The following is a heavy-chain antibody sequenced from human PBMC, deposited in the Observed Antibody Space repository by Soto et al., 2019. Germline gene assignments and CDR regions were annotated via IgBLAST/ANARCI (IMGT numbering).Heavy chain of an antibody. V-gene: IGHV3-30-3*01. CDR1: GFTFSSYG. Sequence: GGSLRLSCAASGFTFSSYGMHWVRQAPGKGLEWVAVISYDGSNKYYADSVKGRFTISRDNSKNTLYLQMNSLRAEDTAVYYCARVFTYYDFWSGYFPPDYYYGMDVWGQGTTVTVSS. D-gene: IGHD3-3*01. CDR2: ISYDGSNK. CDR3: ARVFTYYDFWSGYFPPDYYYGMDV. J-gene: IGHJ6*02.